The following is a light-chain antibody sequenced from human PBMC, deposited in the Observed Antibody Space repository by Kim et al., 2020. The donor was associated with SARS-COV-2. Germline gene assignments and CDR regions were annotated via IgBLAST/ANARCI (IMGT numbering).Light chain of an antibody. Sequence: EIELTQSPRTLSLSPGERATLSCRASQSVSSSNLAWYQQKAGQAPRLLIYAASRRATDIPDRFSGSVSGTDFTLTISRLEPEDFALYYCQQYGSSPLTFGGGTKVDIK. CDR2: AAS. CDR3: QQYGSSPLT. J-gene: IGKJ4*01. V-gene: IGKV3-20*01. CDR1: QSVSSSN.